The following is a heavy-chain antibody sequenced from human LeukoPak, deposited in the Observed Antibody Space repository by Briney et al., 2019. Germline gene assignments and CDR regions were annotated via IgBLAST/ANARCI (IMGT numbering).Heavy chain of an antibody. D-gene: IGHD2-15*01. CDR2: IRSKAYGGTT. J-gene: IGHJ3*02. Sequence: GSLRLSCTASGFTFGDYAMSWFRQAPGKGPEWVGFIRSKAYGGTTEYAASVKGRFTIPRDDSKSIAYLQMNSLKTEDTALYYCTRAGSGQDDAFDIWGQGTMVTVSS. CDR1: GFTFGDYA. V-gene: IGHV3-49*03. CDR3: TRAGSGQDDAFDI.